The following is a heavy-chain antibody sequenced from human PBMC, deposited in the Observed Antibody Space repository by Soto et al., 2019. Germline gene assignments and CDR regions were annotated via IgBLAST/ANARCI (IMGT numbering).Heavy chain of an antibody. J-gene: IGHJ4*02. D-gene: IGHD1-26*01. V-gene: IGHV1-69*02. Sequence: QVQLVQSGAEVKKPGSSVKVSCKASGGTFSSYTISWVRQAPGQGLEWMGRIIPILGIANYAQKFQGRVTITADKSTSTAYMELSSLRSEDTAVYYFASYRVGATRVDYWGQGTLVTVSS. CDR3: ASYRVGATRVDY. CDR1: GGTFSSYT. CDR2: IIPILGIA.